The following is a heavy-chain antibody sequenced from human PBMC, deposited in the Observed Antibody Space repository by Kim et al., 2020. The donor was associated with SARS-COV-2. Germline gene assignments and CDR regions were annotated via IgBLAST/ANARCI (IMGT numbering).Heavy chain of an antibody. Sequence: VKGRFTISRDDSKNTLYLQMNSLKTEDTAVYYCTTDLGSMVRGVGGGDDYWGQGTLVTVSS. J-gene: IGHJ4*02. V-gene: IGHV3-15*01. D-gene: IGHD3-10*01. CDR3: TTDLGSMVRGVGGGDDY.